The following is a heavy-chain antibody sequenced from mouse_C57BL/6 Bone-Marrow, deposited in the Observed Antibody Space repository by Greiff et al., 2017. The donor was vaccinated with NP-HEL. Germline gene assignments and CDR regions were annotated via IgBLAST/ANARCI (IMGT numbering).Heavy chain of an antibody. V-gene: IGHV1-61*01. CDR1: GYTFTSYW. CDR2: IYPSDSET. J-gene: IGHJ4*01. D-gene: IGHD1-1*01. Sequence: QVQLQQPGAELVRPGSSVKLSCKASGYTFTSYWMDWVKQRPGQGLEWIGNIYPSDSETHYNQKFKDKATLTVDKSSSTAYMQLNSLTSEDSAVYYCRFYGSSHYYAMDYWGQGTSVTVSS. CDR3: RFYGSSHYYAMDY.